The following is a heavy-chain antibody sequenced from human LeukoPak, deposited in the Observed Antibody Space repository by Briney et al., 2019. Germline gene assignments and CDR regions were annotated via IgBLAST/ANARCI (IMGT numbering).Heavy chain of an antibody. CDR1: GFTFSSYA. D-gene: IGHD3-9*01. V-gene: IGHV3-30-3*01. Sequence: PGGSLRLSCAASGFTFSSYAMHWVSQAPGKGLEWVAVISYDGSNKYYADSVKGRFTISRDNSKNTLYLQMNSLRAEDTAVYYCARSHYDILTGYRPYFDYWGQGTLVTVSS. CDR2: ISYDGSNK. J-gene: IGHJ4*02. CDR3: ARSHYDILTGYRPYFDY.